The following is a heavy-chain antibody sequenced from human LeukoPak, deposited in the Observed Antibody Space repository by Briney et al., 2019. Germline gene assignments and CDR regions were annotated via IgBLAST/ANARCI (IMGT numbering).Heavy chain of an antibody. CDR1: GGSIKNYY. CDR2: IYYSGST. J-gene: IGHJ6*03. Sequence: ASETLSLTCTVSGGSIKNYYWTWIRQPPGKGLEWIGYIYYSGSTSSNPSLKSRVTISVDTYKNQFSLRLKYVTAADTAVYYCARDVPRGTGYMDVWGKGTTVTVSS. V-gene: IGHV4-59*01. CDR3: ARDVPRGTGYMDV. D-gene: IGHD3-10*01.